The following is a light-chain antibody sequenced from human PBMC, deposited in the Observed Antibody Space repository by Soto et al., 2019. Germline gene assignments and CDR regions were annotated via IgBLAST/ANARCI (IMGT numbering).Light chain of an antibody. CDR3: QHYNSDPWT. CDR1: QTIRRW. J-gene: IGKJ1*01. Sequence: DIEMTQSPSTLSASVGDRLTITCRASQTIRRWLAWYQQRPGKAPKVLIYDASTLESGVPARFSGSGSETEFTLTISSLQPEDSATYYCQHYNSDPWTLGQGTKVEIK. V-gene: IGKV1-5*01. CDR2: DAS.